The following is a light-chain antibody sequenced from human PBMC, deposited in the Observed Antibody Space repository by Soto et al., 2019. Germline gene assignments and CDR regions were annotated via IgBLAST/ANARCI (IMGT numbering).Light chain of an antibody. V-gene: IGKV1-5*03. CDR1: QSISSW. CDR2: KAS. CDR3: QHYNSYSEA. Sequence: DIQMTQSPSTLSASVGDGVTITCRTSQSISSWLAWYQQKPGKAPNLLIYKASSLESGVPSRFSGSGAGTEFTLTISSLQPDDFATYYCQHYNSYSEAFGQGTKVDI. J-gene: IGKJ1*01.